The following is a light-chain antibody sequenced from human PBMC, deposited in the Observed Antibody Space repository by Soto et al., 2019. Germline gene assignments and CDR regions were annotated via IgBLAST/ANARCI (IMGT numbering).Light chain of an antibody. J-gene: IGLJ1*01. V-gene: IGLV2-14*01. Sequence: QSLLTQPASVSGCPGQSSTISCTGTSNDVGGYNYVSWYQQQPGKAPKLIIYEVSHRPSGISNRFSGSKSGNTASLTISGLHVEDEADYYCSSHSATSPYVFGTGTKVTVL. CDR3: SSHSATSPYV. CDR2: EVS. CDR1: SNDVGGYNY.